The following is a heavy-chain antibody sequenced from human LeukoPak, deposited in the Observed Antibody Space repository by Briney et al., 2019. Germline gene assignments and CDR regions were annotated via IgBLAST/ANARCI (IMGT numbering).Heavy chain of an antibody. CDR2: IKQDGSEK. CDR3: ARGWKDSSSWYWFDY. J-gene: IGHJ4*02. Sequence: PGGSLRLSCAASGFTFSSYWMSWVRQAPGKGLEWVANIKQDGSEKYYVDSVKGRFTISRDNAKNSLYLQMNSLRAEDTAVYYCARGWKDSSSWYWFDYWGQGTLVTVSS. D-gene: IGHD6-13*01. V-gene: IGHV3-7*01. CDR1: GFTFSSYW.